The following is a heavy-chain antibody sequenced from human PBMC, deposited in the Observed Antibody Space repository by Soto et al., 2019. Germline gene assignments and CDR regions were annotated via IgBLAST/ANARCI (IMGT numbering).Heavy chain of an antibody. J-gene: IGHJ6*02. CDR3: ARSMYSTSAQLYYGMDV. D-gene: IGHD6-6*01. Sequence: SETLSLICAVSGYSIRSGYFWGWIRQPPGKGLEWIGSMYHSGITYYNLSLKSRVTISVDTSKNQLSLKLSSATAADTAVYYCARSMYSTSAQLYYGMDVWGQGTTVTVSS. CDR1: GYSIRSGYF. CDR2: MYHSGIT. V-gene: IGHV4-38-2*01.